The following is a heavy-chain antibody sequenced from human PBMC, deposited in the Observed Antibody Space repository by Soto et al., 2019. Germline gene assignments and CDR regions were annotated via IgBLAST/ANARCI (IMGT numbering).Heavy chain of an antibody. CDR2: ISSGSSYI. CDR3: ARGVYYFDY. J-gene: IGHJ4*02. V-gene: IGHV3-21*01. Sequence: EVQLVESGGGLVKPGGSLRLSCAASGFTFSTYTLNWVRQAPGKGLEWVSSISSGSSYIYYAGSVKGRFTISRDNAKNSLYLQMNSLRADDTAVYYCARGVYYFDYWGQGTLVTVSS. CDR1: GFTFSTYT.